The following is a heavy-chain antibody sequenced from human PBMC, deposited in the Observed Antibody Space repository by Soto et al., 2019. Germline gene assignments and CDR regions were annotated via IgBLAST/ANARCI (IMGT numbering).Heavy chain of an antibody. CDR1: GGSISSYY. Sequence: PSETLSLTCTVSGGSISSYYWIWIRQPPGKGLEWIGYIYYSGSTNYNPSLKSRVTISVDTSKNQFSLKLSSVTAADTAVYYCARVGLIAVAGFDYWGQGTLVTVSS. J-gene: IGHJ4*02. CDR2: IYYSGST. CDR3: ARVGLIAVAGFDY. D-gene: IGHD6-19*01. V-gene: IGHV4-59*01.